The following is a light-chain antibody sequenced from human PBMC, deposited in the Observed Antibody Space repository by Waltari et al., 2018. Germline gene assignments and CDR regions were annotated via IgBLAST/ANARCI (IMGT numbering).Light chain of an antibody. Sequence: QSVLTQPPSASGTPGQRVTISCSGSSSNIGSYPVTCYQPLPGTAPKLLIYSNNQRPLGVPDRFSGSKSGTSASLAISGLQSEDEADYYCASWDDSLNGRGVFGGGTKLTVL. CDR2: SNN. J-gene: IGLJ2*01. V-gene: IGLV1-44*01. CDR3: ASWDDSLNGRGV. CDR1: SSNIGSYP.